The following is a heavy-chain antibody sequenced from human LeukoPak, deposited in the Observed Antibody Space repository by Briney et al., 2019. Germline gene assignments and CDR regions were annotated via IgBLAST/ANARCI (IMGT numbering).Heavy chain of an antibody. CDR2: IYSGGST. CDR3: ARDRGYYYDSSGDGYFDY. CDR1: EFSVGSNY. Sequence: SGGSLRLSCAASEFSVGSNYMTWVRQAPGKGLEWVSLIYSGGSTYYADSVKGRFTISRDNSKNTLYLQMNSLRAEDAALYYCARDRGYYYDSSGDGYFDYWGQGTLVTVSS. J-gene: IGHJ4*02. D-gene: IGHD3-22*01. V-gene: IGHV3-66*01.